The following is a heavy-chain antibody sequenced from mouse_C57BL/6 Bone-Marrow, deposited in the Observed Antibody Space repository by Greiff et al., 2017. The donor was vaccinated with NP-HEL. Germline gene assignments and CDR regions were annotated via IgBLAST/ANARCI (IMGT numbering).Heavy chain of an antibody. CDR3: ARWGYYWYFEV. V-gene: IGHV1-64*01. CDR1: GYTFTSYW. Sequence: QVQLQQPGAELVKPGASVKLSCKASGYTFTSYWMHWVKQRPGQGLEWIGMIHPNSGSTNYNEKFKSKATLTVDKSSSTAYMQLSSLTSEDSAVYYCARWGYYWYFEVWGTGTTVTVSS. CDR2: IHPNSGST. J-gene: IGHJ1*03. D-gene: IGHD2-2*01.